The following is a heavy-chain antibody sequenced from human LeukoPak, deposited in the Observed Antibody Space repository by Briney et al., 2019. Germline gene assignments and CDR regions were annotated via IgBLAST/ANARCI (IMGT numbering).Heavy chain of an antibody. V-gene: IGHV4-34*01. CDR1: GGSFSGYY. D-gene: IGHD3-22*01. CDR2: INHSGST. CDR3: ARGGPSYDNSGYYYDRGASWDY. J-gene: IGHJ4*02. Sequence: PSETLSLTCAVYGGSFSGYYWSWIRQPPGKGLEWIGEINHSGSTNYNPSLKSRVTISVDTSKNQFSLKLSSVTAADTAVYYCARGGPSYDNSGYYYDRGASWDYWGQGTLVTVSS.